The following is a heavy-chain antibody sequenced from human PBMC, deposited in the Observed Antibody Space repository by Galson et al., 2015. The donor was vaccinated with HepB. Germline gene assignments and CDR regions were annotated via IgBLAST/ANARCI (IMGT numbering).Heavy chain of an antibody. CDR1: GFTFSDYS. Sequence: SLRLSCAASGFTFSDYSMNWVRQAPGKGLEWISYVGSSRTIIYNADSVKGRFTFSRDNAKNTLYLQMNSLRAEDTAVYYCASADSSLLYGMDGWGHGITVTGS. J-gene: IGHJ6*02. CDR3: ASADSSLLYGMDG. D-gene: IGHD2-15*01. CDR2: VGSSRTII. V-gene: IGHV3-48*01.